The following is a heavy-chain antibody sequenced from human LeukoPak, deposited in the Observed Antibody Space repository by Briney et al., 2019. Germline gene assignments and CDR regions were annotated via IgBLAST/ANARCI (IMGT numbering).Heavy chain of an antibody. J-gene: IGHJ4*02. CDR1: GFTFSSYG. CDR2: ISYDGSNK. CDR3: AKDRDGSWYGNLDY. D-gene: IGHD6-13*01. V-gene: IGHV3-30*18. Sequence: PGGSLRLSCAASGFTFSSYGMHWVRQAPGKGLEWVAVISYDGSNKYYADSVKGRFTISRDNSKNTLYLQMNSLGAEDTAVYYCAKDRDGSWYGNLDYWGQGTLVTVSS.